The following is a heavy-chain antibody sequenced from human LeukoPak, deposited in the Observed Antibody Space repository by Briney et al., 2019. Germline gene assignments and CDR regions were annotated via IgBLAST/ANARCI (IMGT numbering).Heavy chain of an antibody. CDR1: GGTFSSYA. CDR2: IIPIFGTA. Sequence: SVKVSCKASGGTFSSYAISWVQQAPGQGLEWMGRIIPIFGTANYAQKFQGRVTITTDESTSTAYMELSSLRSEDTAVYYCARGPIAVAGNASWDYWGQGTLVTVSS. V-gene: IGHV1-69*05. D-gene: IGHD6-19*01. J-gene: IGHJ4*02. CDR3: ARGPIAVAGNASWDY.